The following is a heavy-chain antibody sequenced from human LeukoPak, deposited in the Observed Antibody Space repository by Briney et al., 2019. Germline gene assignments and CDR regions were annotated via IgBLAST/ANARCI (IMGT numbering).Heavy chain of an antibody. J-gene: IGHJ3*02. CDR2: IIPIFGTA. CDR3: ATNNPPGSGYYYFNAFDI. Sequence: SVKVSCKASGGTFSSYAISWVRQAPGQGLEWMGGIIPIFGTANYAQRFQGRVTMTEDTSTDTAYMELSSLRSEDTAVYYCATNNPPGSGYYYFNAFDIWGQGTMVTVSS. D-gene: IGHD3-22*01. V-gene: IGHV1-69*06. CDR1: GGTFSSYA.